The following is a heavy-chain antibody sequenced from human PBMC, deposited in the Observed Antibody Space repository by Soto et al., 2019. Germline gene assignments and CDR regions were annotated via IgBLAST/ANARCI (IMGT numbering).Heavy chain of an antibody. CDR2: TSYDGSDE. Sequence: QVQLVESGGGVVQPGTSLRLSCAASGFTLSSYGMHWVRQAPGKGLEWVAVTSYDGSDEYYADSAKGRFTIFRDNSKNTWHLQMNNLRTEDTCMYYSANEPDGDPCWYFYLWGRGTLVTVSS. D-gene: IGHD2-21*01. CDR3: ANEPDGDPCWYFYL. CDR1: GFTLSSYG. V-gene: IGHV3-30*18. J-gene: IGHJ2*01.